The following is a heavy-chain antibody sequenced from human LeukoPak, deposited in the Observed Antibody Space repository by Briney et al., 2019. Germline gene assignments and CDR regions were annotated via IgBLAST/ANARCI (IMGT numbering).Heavy chain of an antibody. CDR3: ARDLNAYSNGPNWFDP. V-gene: IGHV1-69*13. D-gene: IGHD4-11*01. Sequence: ASVKVSCKASGGTFSSYAISWVRQAPGQGLEWMGGIIPIFGTANYAQKFQGRVTITADESTSTAYMELGSLRSDDTAVYYCARDLNAYSNGPNWFDPWGQGTLVTVSS. J-gene: IGHJ5*02. CDR2: IIPIFGTA. CDR1: GGTFSSYA.